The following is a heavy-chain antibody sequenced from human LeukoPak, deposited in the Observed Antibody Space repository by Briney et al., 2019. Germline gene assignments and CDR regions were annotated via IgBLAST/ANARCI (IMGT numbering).Heavy chain of an antibody. CDR3: ARNTPNYGDFDF. J-gene: IGHJ4*02. V-gene: IGHV1-8*01. CDR1: GYTFTSYD. CDR2: MNPNSGDT. D-gene: IGHD4-17*01. Sequence: ASVKVSCKASGYTFTSYDFNWVRQAPGQGLEWLGWMNPNSGDTGYAQRFQGRVSMTRDTSITTAYMELSSLRFDDTAIYYCARNTPNYGDFDFWGQGTLVTVSS.